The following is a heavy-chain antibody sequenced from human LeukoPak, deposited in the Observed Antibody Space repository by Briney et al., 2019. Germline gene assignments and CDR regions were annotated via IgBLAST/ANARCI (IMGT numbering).Heavy chain of an antibody. CDR3: ARVCSSTSCYEHFDY. CDR2: IYSGGST. Sequence: GGSLRLSCAASGFTVSSNYMSWVRQAPGKGLEWVSVIYSGGSTYYADSVKGRFTISRDNSKNTLYLQMNSLRAEDTAVYYCARVCSSTSCYEHFDYWGQGTLVTVSS. CDR1: GFTVSSNY. J-gene: IGHJ4*02. D-gene: IGHD2-2*01. V-gene: IGHV3-53*01.